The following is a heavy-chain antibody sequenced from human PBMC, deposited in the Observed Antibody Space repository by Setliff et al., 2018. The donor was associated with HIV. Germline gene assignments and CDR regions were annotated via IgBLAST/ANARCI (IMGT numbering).Heavy chain of an antibody. CDR3: AKDVCSGAYCYAYYYGMDV. Sequence: SLRLSCAASVFTFNNYGMNWVRQAPGKGLEWVAFIRYDGSQKYYVDSVKGRFTISRDNSKNTLYLQMNSLRVEDTAVYYCAKDVCSGAYCYAYYYGMDVWGQGTTVTVSS. CDR1: VFTFNNYG. D-gene: IGHD2-15*01. V-gene: IGHV3-30*02. CDR2: IRYDGSQK. J-gene: IGHJ6*02.